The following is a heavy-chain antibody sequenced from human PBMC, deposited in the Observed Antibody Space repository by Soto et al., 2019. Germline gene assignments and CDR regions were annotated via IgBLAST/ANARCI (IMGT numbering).Heavy chain of an antibody. D-gene: IGHD2-2*01. CDR3: GRCSSTSCHVGADY. V-gene: IGHV3-30-3*01. CDR1: GFTFSSYA. CDR2: ISYDGNNK. Sequence: QVQLVESGGGVVQPGRSLRLSCAASGFTFSSYAMHWVHQAPGKGLEWVALISYDGNNKYYADSVKGRFTISRDNSKNTLYLQLNGLKTEDTAVYYCGRCSSTSCHVGADYWGQGTLVTVSS. J-gene: IGHJ4*02.